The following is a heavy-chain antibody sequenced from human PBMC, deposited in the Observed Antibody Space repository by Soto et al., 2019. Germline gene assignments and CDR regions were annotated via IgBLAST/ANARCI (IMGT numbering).Heavy chain of an antibody. J-gene: IGHJ4*02. CDR1: GFTFSSYG. CDR2: IWYDGSNK. V-gene: IGHV3-33*01. D-gene: IGHD6-13*01. Sequence: QVQLVESGGGVVQPGRSLRLSCAASGFTFSSYGMHWVRQARGKGLEWVAVIWYDGSNKYYADSVKGRFTISRDNSKNTLYLQMNSLRAEDTAVYYCARDRIAAAGTQNYFDYWGQGTLVTVSS. CDR3: ARDRIAAAGTQNYFDY.